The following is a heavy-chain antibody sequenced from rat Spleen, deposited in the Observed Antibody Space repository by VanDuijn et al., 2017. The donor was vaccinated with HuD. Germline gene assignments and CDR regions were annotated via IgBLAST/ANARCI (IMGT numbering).Heavy chain of an antibody. D-gene: IGHD4-3*01. CDR1: GSSITSHY. V-gene: IGHV3-1*01. Sequence: EVQLQESGPGLVKPSQSLSLTCSVTGSSITSHYWGWIRKFPGNKMEWMGYINYSGSTGYNPSLKSRISITRDTSKNHFFLQLNSVTTEDTATYYCARGYNSGYYWYFDFWGPGTMVTVSS. CDR3: ARGYNSGYYWYFDF. CDR2: INYSGST. J-gene: IGHJ1*01.